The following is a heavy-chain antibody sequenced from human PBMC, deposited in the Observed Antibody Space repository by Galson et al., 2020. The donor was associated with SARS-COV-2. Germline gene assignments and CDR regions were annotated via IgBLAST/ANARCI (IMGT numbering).Heavy chain of an antibody. CDR1: GFTFSSYA. D-gene: IGHD3-10*01. J-gene: IGHJ4*02. CDR2: ISYDGSNK. CDR3: ASTLLWFGEPLEY. V-gene: IGHV3-30*04. Sequence: GESLKISCAASGFTFSSYAMHWVRQAPGKGLEWVAVISYDGSNKYYADSVKGRFTISRDNSKNTLYLQMNSLRAEDTAVYYCASTLLWFGEPLEYWGQGTLVTVSS.